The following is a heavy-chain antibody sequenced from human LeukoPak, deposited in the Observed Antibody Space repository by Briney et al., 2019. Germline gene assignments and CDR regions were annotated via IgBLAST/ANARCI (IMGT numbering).Heavy chain of an antibody. J-gene: IGHJ4*02. CDR3: AKGAISSGWY. Sequence: GGSLGLSCAASGFTFTSYAMSWVRQAPGKGLEWVSAISGSGGSTYYADSVKGRFTISSDNSKNTLYLQMNSLRAEDTAVYYCAKGAISSGWYWGQGTLVTVSS. D-gene: IGHD6-19*01. V-gene: IGHV3-23*01. CDR1: GFTFTSYA. CDR2: ISGSGGST.